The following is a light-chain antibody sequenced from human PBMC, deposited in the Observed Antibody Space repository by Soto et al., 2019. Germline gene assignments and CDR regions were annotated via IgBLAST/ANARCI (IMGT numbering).Light chain of an antibody. Sequence: DIQMTQSPSSVSASVGDRVTITCRASQGISSWLAWYQQKPGTAPNLLISAASSLQSGVPSRFRGSRYGTEFTLILSNLQPEDCATYYCQQAHRFPLTFGGGTKVEI. CDR1: QGISSW. CDR2: AAS. CDR3: QQAHRFPLT. J-gene: IGKJ4*01. V-gene: IGKV1-12*01.